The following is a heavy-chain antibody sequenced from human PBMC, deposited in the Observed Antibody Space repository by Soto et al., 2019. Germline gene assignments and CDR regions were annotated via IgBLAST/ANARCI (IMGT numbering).Heavy chain of an antibody. CDR3: ASGSPAPPYYFDY. V-gene: IGHV4-4*07. Sequence: SETLSLTCTVSGGSISSYHWSWIRQPAGKGLEWIGRIYTSGSTNSNPSLKSRVTMSVDTSKNQFSLKLSSVTAADTAVYYCASGSPAPPYYFDYWGQGTLVTVSS. D-gene: IGHD3-10*01. CDR2: IYTSGST. J-gene: IGHJ4*02. CDR1: GGSISSYH.